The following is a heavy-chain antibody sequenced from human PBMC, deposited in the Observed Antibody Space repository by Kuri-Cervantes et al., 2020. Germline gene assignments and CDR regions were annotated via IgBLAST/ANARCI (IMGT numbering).Heavy chain of an antibody. V-gene: IGHV3-48*01. CDR3: ASSMGARGAFDI. D-gene: IGHD3-16*01. CDR2: ISSSTSTM. Sequence: GESLKISCAASGFTFSSYGMNWVRQAPGKGLEWVSYISSSTSTMHYADSVKGRFTISRDNAKNSLYLQMNSLRAEDTAVYYCASSMGARGAFDIWGQETMVTVSS. CDR1: GFTFSSYG. J-gene: IGHJ3*02.